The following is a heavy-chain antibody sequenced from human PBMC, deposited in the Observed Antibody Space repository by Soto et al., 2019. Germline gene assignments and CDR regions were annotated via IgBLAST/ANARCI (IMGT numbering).Heavy chain of an antibody. CDR1: GASIYNGGYF. V-gene: IGHV4-30-4*01. D-gene: IGHD2-2*01. J-gene: IGHJ4*02. Sequence: SETLSLTCSVSGASIYNGGYFWSWIRQSPGKGLEWIGHIHNSGSPYNNPSLKSRVTISADTSMSQFSLRLSSVSAADTAVYYCARLGKYYQSLDYWGQGTLVTVSS. CDR2: IHNSGSP. CDR3: ARLGKYYQSLDY.